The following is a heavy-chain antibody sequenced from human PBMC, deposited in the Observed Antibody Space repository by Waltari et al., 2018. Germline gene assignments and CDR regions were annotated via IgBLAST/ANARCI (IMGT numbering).Heavy chain of an antibody. Sequence: QVQLVQSGAEVKKPGSSVKVSCKASGGTFRSYAISWVRQAPGQGLEWMGRIIPIFGTANYAQKFQGRVTITADKSTSTAYMELSSLRSEDTAVYYCARDRGNPHLYYYYGMDVWGQGTTVTVSS. CDR3: ARDRGNPHLYYYYGMDV. CDR1: GGTFRSYA. CDR2: IIPIFGTA. V-gene: IGHV1-69*08. J-gene: IGHJ6*02. D-gene: IGHD2-15*01.